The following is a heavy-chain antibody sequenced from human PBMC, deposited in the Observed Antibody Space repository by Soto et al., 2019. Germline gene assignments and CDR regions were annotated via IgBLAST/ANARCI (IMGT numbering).Heavy chain of an antibody. D-gene: IGHD2-8*01. CDR1: GYTFTSYY. J-gene: IGHJ4*02. Sequence: GASVKVSCKASGYTFTSYYMHWVRQAPGQGLEWMGIINPSGGSTSYAQKFQGRVTMTRDTSTSTVYMELSSLRSEDTAVYYCARDLRPGPMVYATFDYWGQGTLVTVSS. V-gene: IGHV1-46*01. CDR3: ARDLRPGPMVYATFDY. CDR2: INPSGGST.